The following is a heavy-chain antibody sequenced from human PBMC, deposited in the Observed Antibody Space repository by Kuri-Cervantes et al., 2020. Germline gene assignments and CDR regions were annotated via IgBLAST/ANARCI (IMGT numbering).Heavy chain of an antibody. CDR1: GFTFDDYT. D-gene: IGHD3-22*01. CDR2: ISWDGGST. CDR3: AKDIGPYYYDSSGYYDY. J-gene: IGHJ4*02. Sequence: GESLKISCAASGFTFDDYTMHWVRQAPGKGLEWVSLISWDGGSTYYADSVKGRFTISRDNSKNSLYLQMNSLRTEDTALYYCAKDIGPYYYDSSGYYDYWGQGTLVTVSS. V-gene: IGHV3-43*01.